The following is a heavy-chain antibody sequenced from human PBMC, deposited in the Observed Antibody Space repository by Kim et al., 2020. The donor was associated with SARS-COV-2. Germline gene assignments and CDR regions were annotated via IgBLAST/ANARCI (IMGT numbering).Heavy chain of an antibody. CDR1: GFSFSNYA. CDR3: AKVLRAVDLGGLDY. J-gene: IGHJ4*02. D-gene: IGHD6-19*01. Sequence: GGSMRLSCAASGFSFSNYAMSWVRQAPGKGLEWVCCLRGGVGFTGYDGWVRGRLIISSYNCENTVDLHMNGLLSETSPTYFCAKVLRAVDLGGLDYWGRG. CDR2: LRGGVGFT. V-gene: IGHV3-23*02.